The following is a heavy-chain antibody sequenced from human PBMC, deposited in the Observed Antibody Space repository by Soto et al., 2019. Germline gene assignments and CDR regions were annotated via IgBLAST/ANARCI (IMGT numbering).Heavy chain of an antibody. V-gene: IGHV1-18*01. CDR3: ARDPRVYYDSSGYYWVY. CDR1: GYTFSSYA. D-gene: IGHD3-22*01. J-gene: IGHJ4*02. CDR2: ISAYNGNT. Sequence: QVQLVQSGAEVKKPGASVKVSCKASGYTFSSYAIRWVRQAPGQGLEWMGWISAYNGNTNYAQNFQGRVTMTTDTSTSTAYMELRSLRSDDTAVYYCARDPRVYYDSSGYYWVYWGQGTLVTVSS.